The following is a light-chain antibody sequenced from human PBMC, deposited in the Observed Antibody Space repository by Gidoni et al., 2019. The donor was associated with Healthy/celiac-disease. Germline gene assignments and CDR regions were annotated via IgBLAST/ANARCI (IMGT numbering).Light chain of an antibody. V-gene: IGKV3-15*01. CDR2: GAS. CDR3: QQYNNWPPVT. Sequence: EIVMTQSPATLSVSPGDRATLSCRASQSVSSNLAWYQQKPGQAPMLLIYGASTRATGIPARFSGSGSGTEFTLTISSLQSEDFAVYYCQQYNNWPPVTFGQGTKVEIK. J-gene: IGKJ1*01. CDR1: QSVSSN.